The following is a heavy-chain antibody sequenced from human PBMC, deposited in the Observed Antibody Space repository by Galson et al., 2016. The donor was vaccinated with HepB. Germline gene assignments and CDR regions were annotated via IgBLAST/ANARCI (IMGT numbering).Heavy chain of an antibody. Sequence: TLSLTCTVSGGSISTGAYYWSWIRQHPGKGLEWIGYIYYSGATYYNPSLKSRLTMSVDTSKNQFSLKLSSVTAADTAVYYCARYADGEGYGVDVWGQGTTVTVSS. V-gene: IGHV4-31*03. CDR3: ARYADGEGYGVDV. CDR1: GGSISTGAYY. CDR2: IYYSGAT. J-gene: IGHJ6*02. D-gene: IGHD4-17*01.